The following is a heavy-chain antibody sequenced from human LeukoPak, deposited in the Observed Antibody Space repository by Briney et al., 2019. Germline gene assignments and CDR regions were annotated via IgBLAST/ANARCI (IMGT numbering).Heavy chain of an antibody. D-gene: IGHD3-10*01. J-gene: IGHJ4*02. CDR3: AKDRPSLNYYGSGSYLDY. CDR2: ISGSGGST. CDR1: GFTFSSYA. Sequence: GGSLRLSCAASGFTFSSYAMSWVRQAPGKGLEWVSAISGSGGSTYYADSVKGRFTISRDNSKNTLYLQMNSLRAEDTAVYYCAKDRPSLNYYGSGSYLDYWGQGTLVTVSS. V-gene: IGHV3-23*01.